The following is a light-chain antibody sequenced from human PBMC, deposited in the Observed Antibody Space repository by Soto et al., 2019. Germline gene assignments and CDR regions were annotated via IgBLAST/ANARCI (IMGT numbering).Light chain of an antibody. J-gene: IGLJ2*01. CDR1: SSDVGGYNY. CDR3: CSYAGSYTLRV. CDR2: DVS. V-gene: IGLV2-11*01. Sequence: QSALTQPRSVSGAPGQSVTISCTGTSSDVGGYNYVYWYQQHPGKAPKLMIYDVSKRPSGVPDRFSGSKSGNTASLTISGLQAEDEADYYCCSYAGSYTLRVFGGGTQLTVL.